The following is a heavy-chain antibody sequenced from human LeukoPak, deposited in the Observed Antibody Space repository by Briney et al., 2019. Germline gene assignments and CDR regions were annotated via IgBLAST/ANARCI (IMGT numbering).Heavy chain of an antibody. CDR2: VSGSGAGT. D-gene: IGHD3-22*01. CDR3: AKAAPDYYDSSAWFDP. Sequence: GGSLRLSCAASRVTFSNYAMTWVRQAPGKGLEWVAGVSGSGAGTYYADSVKGRFTISRDNSRNTLYLQMNSLRVEDTAVYYCAKAAPDYYDSSAWFDPWGQGTLVTVSS. V-gene: IGHV3-23*01. J-gene: IGHJ5*02. CDR1: RVTFSNYA.